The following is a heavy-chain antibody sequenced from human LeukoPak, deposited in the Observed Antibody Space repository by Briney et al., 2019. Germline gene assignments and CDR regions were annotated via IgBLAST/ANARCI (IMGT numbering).Heavy chain of an antibody. CDR1: GFTFSSYG. D-gene: IGHD2-2*01. CDR2: IRYDGSNK. CDR3: AKDGGCSSTSCYGYYYYYYMDV. V-gene: IGHV3-30*02. Sequence: GGSLRLSCAASGFTFSSYGMHWVRPAPGKGLEWGAFIRYDGSNKYYADSVKGRFTISRDNSKNTLYLQMNSLGAEDTAVYYCAKDGGCSSTSCYGYYYYYYMDVWGEGTTVTVSS. J-gene: IGHJ6*03.